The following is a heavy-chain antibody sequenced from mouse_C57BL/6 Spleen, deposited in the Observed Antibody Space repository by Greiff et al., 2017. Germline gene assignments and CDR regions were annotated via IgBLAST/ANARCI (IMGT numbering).Heavy chain of an antibody. CDR2: IYPGDGDT. J-gene: IGHJ4*01. D-gene: IGHD3-2*02. V-gene: IGHV1-82*01. Sequence: VQLQESGPELVKPGASVKISCKASGYAFSSSWMNWVKQRPGKGLEWIGRIYPGDGDTNYNGKFKGKATLTADESSSTAYMQLSSLTSEDSAVYFCARRGSSGYVGHAMDYWGQGTSVTVSS. CDR3: ARRGSSGYVGHAMDY. CDR1: GYAFSSSW.